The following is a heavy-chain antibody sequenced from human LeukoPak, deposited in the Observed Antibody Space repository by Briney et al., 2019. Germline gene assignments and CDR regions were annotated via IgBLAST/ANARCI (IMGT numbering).Heavy chain of an antibody. D-gene: IGHD3-3*01. CDR1: GFTFSSYS. V-gene: IGHV3-21*01. J-gene: IGHJ5*02. CDR3: ARAVRFLEWNRSGGWFDP. CDR2: ISSSSSYI. Sequence: GGSLRLSCAASGFTFSSYSMNWVSQAPGKGLEWVSSISSSSSYIYYADSVKGRFTISRDNAKNSLYLQMNSLRAEDTAVYYCARAVRFLEWNRSGGWFDPWGQGALVTVSS.